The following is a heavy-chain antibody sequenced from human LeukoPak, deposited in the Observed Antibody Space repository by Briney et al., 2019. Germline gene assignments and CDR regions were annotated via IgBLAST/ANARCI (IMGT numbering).Heavy chain of an antibody. Sequence: GGSLRLSCAASGFTVSSNYMSWVRQAPGKGLEWVGFIRSKAYGETADYAASVKGRFTISRDDSKAIAYLQMNSLKTEDTAVYHCTRDRGAYNLYDYWGQGTLVTVSS. CDR1: GFTVSSNY. D-gene: IGHD1-1*01. CDR2: IRSKAYGETA. V-gene: IGHV3-49*04. J-gene: IGHJ4*02. CDR3: TRDRGAYNLYDY.